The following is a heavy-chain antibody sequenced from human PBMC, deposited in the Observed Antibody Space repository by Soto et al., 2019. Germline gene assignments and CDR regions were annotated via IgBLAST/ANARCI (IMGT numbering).Heavy chain of an antibody. CDR1: GGSISSYY. D-gene: IGHD1-26*01. J-gene: IGHJ4*02. CDR3: ASRGGSSLRDY. V-gene: IGHV4-59*01. CDR2: IYYSGST. Sequence: SETLSLTCTVSGGSISSYYWSWIRQPPGKGLEWIGYIYYSGSTNYNPSLKSRVTISVDTSKNQFSLKLSSVTAADTAVYYCASRGGSSLRDYWGQGTLVTVSS.